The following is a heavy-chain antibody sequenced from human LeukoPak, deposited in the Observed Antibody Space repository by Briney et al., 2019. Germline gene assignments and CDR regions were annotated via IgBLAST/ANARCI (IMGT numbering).Heavy chain of an antibody. CDR1: GFTFSSYG. CDR3: AKELARGVIGIYYYYGMDV. CDR2: ISYDGSNK. Sequence: GGSLPLSCAASGFTFSSYGMHWLRQAPGTGLEGAAVISYDGSNKYYADSVKGRFTISRDNSKKTLYLQMNSLRAEDTAVYYCAKELARGVIGIYYYYGMDVWGQGTTVTVSS. D-gene: IGHD3-10*01. J-gene: IGHJ6*02. V-gene: IGHV3-30*18.